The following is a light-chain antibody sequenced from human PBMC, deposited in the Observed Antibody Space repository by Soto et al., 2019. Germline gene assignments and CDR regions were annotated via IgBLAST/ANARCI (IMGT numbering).Light chain of an antibody. CDR2: AAS. Sequence: DLQMNQSPSSVSASVGDRVTITCRASQGISSWLAWYQQKPGTAPKLLIYAASTLQSGVPSRFSGSGSGTDFPLTIRSLQPEDCATYYCQPANSFPLTFGGGTKVEIK. CDR3: QPANSFPLT. V-gene: IGKV1-12*01. CDR1: QGISSW. J-gene: IGKJ4*01.